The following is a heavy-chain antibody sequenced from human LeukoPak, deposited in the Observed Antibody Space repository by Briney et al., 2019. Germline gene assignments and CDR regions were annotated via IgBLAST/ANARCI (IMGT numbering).Heavy chain of an antibody. CDR1: GFTFSSYG. CDR3: ARDRSSGWSGNWFDP. D-gene: IGHD6-19*01. J-gene: IGHJ5*02. V-gene: IGHV3-33*01. CDR2: IWYDGSNK. Sequence: PGRSLRLSCAASGFTFSSYGMHWVRQAPGKGLEWVAVIWYDGSNKYYADSVKGRFTISRDNAKNSVFLQMNSLRAEDTAIYYCARDRSSGWSGNWFDPWGQGTLVTVSS.